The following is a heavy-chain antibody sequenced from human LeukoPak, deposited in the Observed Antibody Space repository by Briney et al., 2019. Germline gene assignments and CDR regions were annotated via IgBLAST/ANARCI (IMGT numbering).Heavy chain of an antibody. V-gene: IGHV4-39*07. CDR1: GGSVSSSSYY. D-gene: IGHD2-2*01. CDR3: ARDSTSWYNAFDV. Sequence: SETLSLTCTVSGGSVSSSSYYWGWIRQPPGKGLEWIASIYYSGNTYYNPSLKSRVTLSLDKSKNQIYLEVTSVTAADTAVYYCARDSTSWYNAFDVWGRGTMVTVSS. CDR2: IYYSGNT. J-gene: IGHJ3*01.